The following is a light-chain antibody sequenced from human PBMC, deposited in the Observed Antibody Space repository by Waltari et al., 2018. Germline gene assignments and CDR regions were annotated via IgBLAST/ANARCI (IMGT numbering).Light chain of an antibody. V-gene: IGKV1-9*01. CDR2: AAS. Sequence: DTQLSQFPSTLAASVADRVTITCRAREAINKWLAWYQQKPGKAPKLLIYAASTLQSGVPSRFSGSGSGTDFTLTISSLQPEDFATYYCQQLNSYPQTFGPGTKVDIK. J-gene: IGKJ3*01. CDR1: EAINKW. CDR3: QQLNSYPQT.